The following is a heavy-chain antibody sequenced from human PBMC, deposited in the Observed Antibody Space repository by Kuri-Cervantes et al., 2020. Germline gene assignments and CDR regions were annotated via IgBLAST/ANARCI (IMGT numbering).Heavy chain of an antibody. J-gene: IGHJ5*02. Sequence: SGPTLVKPTQTLTLTCTFSGFSLSTSGVGVGWIRQPPGKALEWLALIFWDDDKRYSPSLKSRLTITKDTSKNQVVLTMTNMDPVDTATYYCAHRSVAAAGTRLFDPWGQGTLVTVSS. CDR2: IFWDDDK. CDR3: AHRSVAAAGTRLFDP. D-gene: IGHD6-13*01. CDR1: GFSLSTSGVG. V-gene: IGHV2-5*02.